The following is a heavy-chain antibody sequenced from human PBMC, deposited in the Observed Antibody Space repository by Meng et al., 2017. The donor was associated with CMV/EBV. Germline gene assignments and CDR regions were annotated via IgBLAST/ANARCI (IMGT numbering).Heavy chain of an antibody. Sequence: GESLKISCAASGFTFDDYTMHWVRQAPGKGLEWVSLISWDGGSTYYADSVKGRFTISRDNSKKSLYLQMNSLRTEDTALYYCAKDQDIVATGGAFDYWGQGTLVTVSS. CDR2: ISWDGGST. J-gene: IGHJ4*02. CDR3: AKDQDIVATGGAFDY. V-gene: IGHV3-43*01. D-gene: IGHD5-12*01. CDR1: GFTFDDYT.